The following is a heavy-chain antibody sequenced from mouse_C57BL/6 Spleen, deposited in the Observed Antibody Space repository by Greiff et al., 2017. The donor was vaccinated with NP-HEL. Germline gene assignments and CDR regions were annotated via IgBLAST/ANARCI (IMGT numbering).Heavy chain of an antibody. CDR3: ARKWLLSWFAY. D-gene: IGHD2-3*01. Sequence: VQLKQSGPELVKPGASVKMSCKASGYTFTDYNMHWVKQSHGKSLEWIGYINPNNGGTSYNQKFKGKATLTVNKSSSTAYMELRSLTSEDSAVYYCARKWLLSWFAYWGQGTLVTVSA. CDR1: GYTFTDYN. V-gene: IGHV1-22*01. J-gene: IGHJ3*01. CDR2: INPNNGGT.